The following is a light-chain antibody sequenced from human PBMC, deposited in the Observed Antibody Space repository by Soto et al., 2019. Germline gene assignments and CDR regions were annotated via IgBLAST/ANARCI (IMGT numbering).Light chain of an antibody. CDR1: SSNIGSNT. Sequence: QSVLTQPPSASRTPGQRVTISCSGSSSNIGSNTVNWYQQLPGTAPKLLIYSNNQRPSGVPDRFSGSKSGTSASLAISGLQSEDEADYYCAAWDDSPNGPVFGGGTKLTVL. J-gene: IGLJ2*01. V-gene: IGLV1-44*01. CDR3: AAWDDSPNGPV. CDR2: SNN.